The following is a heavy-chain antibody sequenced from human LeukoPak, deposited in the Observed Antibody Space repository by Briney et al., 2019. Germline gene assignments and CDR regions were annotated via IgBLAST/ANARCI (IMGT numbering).Heavy chain of an antibody. CDR2: IYHSGST. CDR3: ARGGVGAPIDY. D-gene: IGHD1-26*01. J-gene: IGHJ4*02. V-gene: IGHV4-59*01. Sequence: PSETLSLTCTVSGGSISNYYWSWIRQPPGKGLEWIGYIYHSGSTNYNPSLKSRVTISVDTSKNQFSLKLSSVTAADTAVYYCARGGVGAPIDYWGQGTLVTVSS. CDR1: GGSISNYY.